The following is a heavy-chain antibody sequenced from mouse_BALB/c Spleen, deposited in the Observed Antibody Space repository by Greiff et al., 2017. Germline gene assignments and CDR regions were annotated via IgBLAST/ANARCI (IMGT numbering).Heavy chain of an antibody. CDR3: ARDVVTSVYYAMDY. J-gene: IGHJ4*01. Sequence: EVQGVESGGGLVKPGGSLKLSCAASGFTFSDYYMYWVRQTPEKRLEWVATISDGGSYTYYPDSVKGRFTISRDNAKNNLYLQMSSLKSEDTAMYYCARDVVTSVYYAMDYWGQGTSVTVSS. D-gene: IGHD2-1*01. CDR2: ISDGGSYT. V-gene: IGHV5-4*02. CDR1: GFTFSDYY.